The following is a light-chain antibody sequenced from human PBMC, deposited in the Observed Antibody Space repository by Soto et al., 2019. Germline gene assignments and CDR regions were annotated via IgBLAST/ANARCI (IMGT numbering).Light chain of an antibody. CDR1: QSVSSY. CDR3: QHRSNWPPMT. J-gene: IGKJ5*01. Sequence: EIVLTQSPATLSLSPGERATLSCRASQSVSSYLAWYQQKPGQAPRLLIYDASNRATGIPARFSGSGSGTDFTLTIISLEPEDFAVYYCQHRSNWPPMTFGQGTRLDIK. CDR2: DAS. V-gene: IGKV3-11*01.